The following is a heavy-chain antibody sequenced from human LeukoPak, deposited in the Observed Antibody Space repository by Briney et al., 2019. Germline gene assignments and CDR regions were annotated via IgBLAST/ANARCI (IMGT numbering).Heavy chain of an antibody. D-gene: IGHD5-12*01. CDR2: ISAYNGNT. CDR1: GYTFTSYG. Sequence: ASVKVSCKASGYTFTSYGISWVRQAPGQGLEWMGWISAYNGNTNYAQKLQGRVTMTTDTSTSTAYMELRSLRSDDTAVYYCARPLLDHRYSGYDFSYWGQGTLVTVSS. J-gene: IGHJ4*02. V-gene: IGHV1-18*01. CDR3: ARPLLDHRYSGYDFSY.